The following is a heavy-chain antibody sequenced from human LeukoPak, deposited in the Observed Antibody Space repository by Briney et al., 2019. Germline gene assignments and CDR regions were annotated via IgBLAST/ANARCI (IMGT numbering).Heavy chain of an antibody. V-gene: IGHV1-2*02. Sequence: ASVKVSCKASGYTFTGYYMHWVRQAPGQGLEWMGWINPNSGGTNYAQKFQGRVTMTRDTSISIAYMELSRLRSDDTAVYYCARDARTRDYPGDYWGQGTLVTVSS. D-gene: IGHD4-17*01. CDR3: ARDARTRDYPGDY. CDR1: GYTFTGYY. CDR2: INPNSGGT. J-gene: IGHJ4*02.